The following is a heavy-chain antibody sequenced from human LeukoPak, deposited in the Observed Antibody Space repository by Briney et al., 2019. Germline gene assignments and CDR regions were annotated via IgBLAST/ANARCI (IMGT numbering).Heavy chain of an antibody. J-gene: IGHJ4*02. V-gene: IGHV4-59*12. D-gene: IGHD6-6*01. CDR3: AGGLEYSSSSGNY. CDR1: GGSISSYY. Sequence: SETLSLTCTVSGGSISSYYWSWIRQPPGKGLEWIGYIYHSGSTYYNPSLKSRVTISVDRSKNQFSLKLSSVTAADTAVYYCAGGLEYSSSSGNYWGQGTLVTVSS. CDR2: IYHSGST.